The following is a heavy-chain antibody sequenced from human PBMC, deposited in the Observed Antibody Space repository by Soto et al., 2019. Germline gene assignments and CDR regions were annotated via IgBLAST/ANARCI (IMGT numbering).Heavy chain of an antibody. J-gene: IGHJ4*02. CDR3: AMPVEYYYDRSGLFDY. CDR2: ISGSGGST. V-gene: IGHV3-23*01. Sequence: GSLRLSCAASGFTFSSYAMSWVRQAPGKGLEWVSAISGSGGSTYYADSVKGRFTISRDNSKNTLYLQMNSLRAEDTAVYYCAMPVEYYYDRSGLFDYWGQGTLVTVSS. CDR1: GFTFSSYA. D-gene: IGHD3-22*01.